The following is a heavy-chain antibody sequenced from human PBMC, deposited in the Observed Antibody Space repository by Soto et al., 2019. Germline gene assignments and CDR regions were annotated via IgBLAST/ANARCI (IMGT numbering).Heavy chain of an antibody. V-gene: IGHV1-69*13. J-gene: IGHJ4*02. CDR2: IIPIFGTA. Sequence: ASVKVSCKASGGTFSSYAISWVRQAPGQGLEWMGGIIPIFGTANYAQKFQGRVTITADESTSTAYMELNSLRAEDTAVYYCAKDRGGYSYGYGDHWGQGTLVTVSS. D-gene: IGHD5-18*01. CDR3: AKDRGGYSYGYGDH. CDR1: GGTFSSYA.